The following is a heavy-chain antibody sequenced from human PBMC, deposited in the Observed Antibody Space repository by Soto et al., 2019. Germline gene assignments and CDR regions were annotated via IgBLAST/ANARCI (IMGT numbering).Heavy chain of an antibody. Sequence: LXLACTVSAGSISSGVYYWSWIRQHPGKGLEWIGYIYYSGSTYYNPSLKSRVTISVDTSKNQFSLKLSSVTAADTAVYYCAREPHGDLGPPYYFDYWGQGTLVTVSS. CDR2: IYYSGST. V-gene: IGHV4-31*03. D-gene: IGHD4-17*01. J-gene: IGHJ4*02. CDR3: AREPHGDLGPPYYFDY. CDR1: AGSISSGVYY.